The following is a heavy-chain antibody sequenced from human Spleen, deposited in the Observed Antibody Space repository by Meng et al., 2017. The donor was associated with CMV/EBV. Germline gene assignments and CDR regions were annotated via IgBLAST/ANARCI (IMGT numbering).Heavy chain of an antibody. CDR1: GGSVSSGSYC. V-gene: IGHV4-61*01. J-gene: IGHJ4*02. CDR3: ARLFPSRSYYFDY. Sequence: VSGGSVSSGSYCWSWIRQPPGKGLEWIGYIYYSGSTNYNPSLKSRVTISVDTSKNQFSLKLSSVTAADTAVYYCARLFPSRSYYFDYWGQGTLVTVSS. CDR2: IYYSGST. D-gene: IGHD2-2*01.